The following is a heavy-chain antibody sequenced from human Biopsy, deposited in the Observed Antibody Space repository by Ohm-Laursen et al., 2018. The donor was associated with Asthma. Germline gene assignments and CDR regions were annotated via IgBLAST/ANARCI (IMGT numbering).Heavy chain of an antibody. CDR1: GGTFSNFA. CDR2: IMTGFGTT. J-gene: IGHJ6*02. V-gene: IGHV1-69*13. CDR3: ARCQVGYSSGWSLLLKKIYYSGMDV. D-gene: IGHD6-19*01. Sequence: ASVKVSCKAPGGTFSNFAISWVRQAPGQGLEWLGGIMTGFGTTNYAQKFQGRVTITADESTSTAYMEVTSLRSEDTAIYYCARCQVGYSSGWSLLLKKIYYSGMDVWGQGTVVTVSS.